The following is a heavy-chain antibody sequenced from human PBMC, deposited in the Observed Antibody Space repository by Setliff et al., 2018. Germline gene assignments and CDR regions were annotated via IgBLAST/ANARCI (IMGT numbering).Heavy chain of an antibody. J-gene: IGHJ4*02. Sequence: SETLSLTCSVSDDSFYSDYYFWGWIRQPPGKGLEWIATISSSGATNYSPSLRSRVTISSDTSKNQFSLQLSSVTAADTAVYYCARDRTYYGSGTYTRWFDYWGQGTLVTVSS. CDR1: DDSFYSDYYF. D-gene: IGHD3-10*01. CDR3: ARDRTYYGSGTYTRWFDY. CDR2: ISSSGAT. V-gene: IGHV4-39*07.